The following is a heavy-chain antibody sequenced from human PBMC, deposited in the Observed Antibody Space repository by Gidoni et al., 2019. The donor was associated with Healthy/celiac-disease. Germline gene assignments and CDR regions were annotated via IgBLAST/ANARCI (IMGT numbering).Heavy chain of an antibody. CDR1: GVSFSGYS. Sequence: QVQLLQWGPGLLKPSATLSLTCAVYGVSFSGYSCRWLPQPPGKGLEWIGEINHRGSTNYNPSLKSRVTIAVDTSKNQFSLKLSSVTAADTAVYYCARGGGGCSGGSCYWNWFDPWGQGTLVTVSS. CDR2: INHRGST. V-gene: IGHV4-34*01. J-gene: IGHJ5*02. CDR3: ARGGGGCSGGSCYWNWFDP. D-gene: IGHD2-15*01.